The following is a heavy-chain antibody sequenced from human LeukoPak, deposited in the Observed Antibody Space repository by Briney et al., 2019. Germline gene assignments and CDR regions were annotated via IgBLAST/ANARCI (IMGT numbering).Heavy chain of an antibody. V-gene: IGHV3-23*01. CDR3: AKDRSSSWYPYYFDY. CDR1: GFTLSSYA. CDR2: ISAGGTST. D-gene: IGHD6-13*01. Sequence: GGSLRLSCAASGFTLSSYAMSWVRQAPGKGLEWVSAISAGGTSTYYADSVKGRFTISRDNSKNTLYLQMNSLRAEDTAVYYCAKDRSSSWYPYYFDYWGQGTLVTVSS. J-gene: IGHJ4*02.